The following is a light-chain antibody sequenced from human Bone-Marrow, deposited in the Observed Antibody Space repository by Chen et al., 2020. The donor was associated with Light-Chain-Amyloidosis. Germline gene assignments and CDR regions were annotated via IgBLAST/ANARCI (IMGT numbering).Light chain of an antibody. J-gene: IGLJ3*02. Sequence: SYVLTQPPSASGAPGQTATIACGGNNIGATSVHWYHQTPGQAPLLVVYDDSDRPSGIPERLSVSNSGNTATLTISRVEAGDEADYYCQVWDRSSDRPVFGGGTKLTVL. CDR2: DDS. V-gene: IGLV3-21*02. CDR3: QVWDRSSDRPV. CDR1: NIGATS.